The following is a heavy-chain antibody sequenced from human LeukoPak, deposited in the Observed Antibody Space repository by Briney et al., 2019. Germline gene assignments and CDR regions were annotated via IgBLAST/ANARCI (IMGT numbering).Heavy chain of an antibody. J-gene: IGHJ4*02. Sequence: GGSLRLSCAASGFTFDDYAMHWVRQAPGKGLEWVSGISWNSGSIGYADSVKGRFTISRDNAKNSLYLQMNSLRAEDTALYYCAKDINYDSSGYYAYWGQGTLVTVSS. CDR3: AKDINYDSSGYYAY. CDR1: GFTFDDYA. CDR2: ISWNSGSI. D-gene: IGHD3-22*01. V-gene: IGHV3-9*01.